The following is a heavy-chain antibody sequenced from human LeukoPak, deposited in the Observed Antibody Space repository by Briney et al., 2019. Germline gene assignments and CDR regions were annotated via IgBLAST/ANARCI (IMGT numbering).Heavy chain of an antibody. J-gene: IGHJ4*02. CDR3: ARVRCSSTSCYNPYFDY. Sequence: SETLSLTCAVYGGSFSGYYWSWIRQPPGKGLEWIGEINHSGSTNYNPSLKSRVTISVDRSKNQFSLKLSSVTAADTAVYYCARVRCSSTSCYNPYFDYWGQGTLVTVSS. V-gene: IGHV4-34*01. D-gene: IGHD2-2*02. CDR1: GGSFSGYY. CDR2: INHSGST.